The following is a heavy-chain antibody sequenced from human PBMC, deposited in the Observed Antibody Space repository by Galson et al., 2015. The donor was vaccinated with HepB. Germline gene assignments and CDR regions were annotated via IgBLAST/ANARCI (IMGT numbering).Heavy chain of an antibody. J-gene: IGHJ4*02. CDR3: ARAGYRASYYPD. CDR2: ISSGSRTV. D-gene: IGHD1-26*01. Sequence: SLRLSSAASGCTFSTYGLTWVRQAPRKGLEWVSRISSGSRTVYYAHSVRGRFTITRDNADNSLYLQMNSLRAEDTAVYYCARAGYRASYYPDRGQGTLVTVSS. V-gene: IGHV3-48*04. CDR1: GCTFSTYG.